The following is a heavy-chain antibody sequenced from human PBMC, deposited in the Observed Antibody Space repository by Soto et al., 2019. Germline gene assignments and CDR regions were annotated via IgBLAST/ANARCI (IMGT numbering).Heavy chain of an antibody. J-gene: IGHJ6*02. CDR3: ARGRGFDTSFGTDYYYYGMDV. D-gene: IGHD3-3*01. CDR1: GYTFSSYV. CDR2: ISSNSGNT. Sequence: QVQLVQSGAEVKKPGASVKVSCKTSGYTFSSYVISWVRQAPGQGLEWMGWISSNSGNTDYAQKVQGRVTMTTDTSTSTAYMELRSLRSDDTAVYYCARGRGFDTSFGTDYYYYGMDVWGQGTTVTVSS. V-gene: IGHV1-18*04.